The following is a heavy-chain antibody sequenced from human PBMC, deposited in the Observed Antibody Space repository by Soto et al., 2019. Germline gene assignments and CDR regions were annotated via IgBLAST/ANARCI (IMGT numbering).Heavy chain of an antibody. J-gene: IGHJ6*02. CDR1: GFTFSSYA. V-gene: IGHV3-30-3*01. CDR2: ISYDGSNK. D-gene: IGHD6-19*01. Sequence: GSLRLSCAASGFTFSSYAMHWVRQAPGKGLEWVAVISYDGSNKYYADSVKGRFTISRDNSKNTLYLQMNSLRAEDTAVYYCARDGTAVALGYYYYYYGMDVWGQGTTV. CDR3: ARDGTAVALGYYYYYYGMDV.